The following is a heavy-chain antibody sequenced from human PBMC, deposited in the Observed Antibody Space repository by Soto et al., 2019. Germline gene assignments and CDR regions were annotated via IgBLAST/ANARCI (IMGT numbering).Heavy chain of an antibody. CDR2: IYHSGYT. J-gene: IGHJ5*02. V-gene: IGHV4-4*02. CDR1: GGSISSSNW. D-gene: IGHD3-10*01. CDR3: ARAVQRGYGSGRNWFDP. Sequence: SSETLSLTCAVSGGSISSSNWWSWVRQPPGKGLEWIGEIYHSGYTYYTPSLKSRVTISVDKSKNQFSLKLSSVTAADTAVYYCARAVQRGYGSGRNWFDPWGQGTLVTVSS.